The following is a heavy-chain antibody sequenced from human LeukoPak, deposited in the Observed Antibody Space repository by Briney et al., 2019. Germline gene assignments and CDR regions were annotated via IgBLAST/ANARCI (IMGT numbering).Heavy chain of an antibody. CDR2: IYYSGST. Sequence: SETLSLTCTVSGGSISDYYWSWIRQSPGKGLEWIGYIYYSGSTNSNPSLKSRVTISVDTSKNQFSLRLSSVTAADTAVYYCARRGGGSSTDWFDPWGQGTLVTVSS. CDR1: GGSISDYY. D-gene: IGHD6-6*01. CDR3: ARRGGGSSTDWFDP. V-gene: IGHV4-59*08. J-gene: IGHJ5*02.